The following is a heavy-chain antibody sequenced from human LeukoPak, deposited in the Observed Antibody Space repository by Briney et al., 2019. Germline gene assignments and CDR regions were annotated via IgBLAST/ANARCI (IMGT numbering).Heavy chain of an antibody. CDR2: IYYSGST. Sequence: PSETLSLTCTVSGGSISSSSYYWGWIRQPPGKGLEWIGSIYYSGSTYYNPSLKSRVTISVDTSKNQFSLKLSSVTAAATAVYYCERHLAIFGVVINNWFDPWGQGTLVTVSS. CDR3: ERHLAIFGVVINNWFDP. CDR1: GGSISSSSYY. V-gene: IGHV4-39*01. D-gene: IGHD3-3*01. J-gene: IGHJ5*02.